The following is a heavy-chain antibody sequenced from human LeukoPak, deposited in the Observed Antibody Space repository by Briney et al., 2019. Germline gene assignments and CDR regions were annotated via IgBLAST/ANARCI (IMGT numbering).Heavy chain of an antibody. CDR3: AKDSSSSGWASTTDY. J-gene: IGHJ4*02. CDR2: ISSSGHST. V-gene: IGHV3-23*01. D-gene: IGHD6-19*01. Sequence: PGGSLRLSCAASGFTFTDYAMSWVRQVPGKGLKWVSTISSSGHSTYYTDSVKGRFTVSRDNSENTVFLQMNSLRAEDTAIYNCAKDSSSSGWASTTDYWGQGTLVTVSS. CDR1: GFTFTDYA.